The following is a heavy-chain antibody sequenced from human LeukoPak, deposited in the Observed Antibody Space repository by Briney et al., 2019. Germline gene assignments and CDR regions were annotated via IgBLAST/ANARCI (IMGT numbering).Heavy chain of an antibody. V-gene: IGHV1-2*02. CDR1: GYTFTGYY. Sequence: ASVKVSCKASGYTFTGYYMHWVRQAPGQGLEWMGWINPNSGGTNYAQKFQGRVTMTRDTSISTAYVELSRLRSDDTAVYYCAGGSSGYYLRFDYWGQGTLVTVSS. J-gene: IGHJ4*02. CDR3: AGGSSGYYLRFDY. D-gene: IGHD3-22*01. CDR2: INPNSGGT.